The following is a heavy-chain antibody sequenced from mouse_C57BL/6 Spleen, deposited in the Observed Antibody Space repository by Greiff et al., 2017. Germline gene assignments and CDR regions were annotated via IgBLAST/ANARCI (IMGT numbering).Heavy chain of an antibody. CDR3: AREGVDY. CDR1: GYTFTSYW. J-gene: IGHJ2*01. Sequence: QVHVKQPGAELVKPGASVKMSCKASGYTFTSYWITWVKQRPGQGLEWIGDIYPGSGSTNYNEKFKSKATLTVDTSSSTAYMQLSSLTSEDSAVYYCAREGVDYWGQGTTLTVSS. V-gene: IGHV1-55*01. CDR2: IYPGSGST.